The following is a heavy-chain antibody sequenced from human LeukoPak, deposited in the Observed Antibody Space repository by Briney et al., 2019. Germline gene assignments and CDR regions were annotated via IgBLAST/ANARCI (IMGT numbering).Heavy chain of an antibody. CDR1: GFTFSSFA. CDR3: AKDFLDVTVAGTLDQ. V-gene: IGHV3-30*02. Sequence: PGGSLRLSCAASGFTFSSFAMHWVRQAPGKGLEWVSFIRYDGGKTYYTASVKGRFSISRDNANNTVDLQMNSLRPEDTAVYYCAKDFLDVTVAGTLDQWGQGTLVIVSS. CDR2: IRYDGGKT. D-gene: IGHD6-19*01. J-gene: IGHJ4*02.